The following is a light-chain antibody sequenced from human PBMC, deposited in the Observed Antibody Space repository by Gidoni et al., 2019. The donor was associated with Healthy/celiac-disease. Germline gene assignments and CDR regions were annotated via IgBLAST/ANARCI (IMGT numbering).Light chain of an antibody. Sequence: EIVMTQYPATLSVSPGDRATLSCRASQSVRSNLSWYQQKPGQAPRLLIYGVSTRGTCIPARCSGSGSGTEFTLIISSRESEDFVVVYCYKYNNRTPLTFGGGTKVEIK. CDR3: YKYNNRTPLT. J-gene: IGKJ4*01. V-gene: IGKV3-15*01. CDR1: QSVRSN. CDR2: GVS.